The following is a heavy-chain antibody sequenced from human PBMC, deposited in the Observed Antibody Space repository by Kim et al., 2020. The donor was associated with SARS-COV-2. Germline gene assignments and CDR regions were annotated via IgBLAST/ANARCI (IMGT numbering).Heavy chain of an antibody. CDR2: INTNTGNP. CDR3: ARDGEQLSPYYYYYMDV. D-gene: IGHD6-6*01. V-gene: IGHV7-4-1*02. CDR1: GYTFTSYA. Sequence: APVKVSCKASGYTFTSYAMNWVRQAPGQGLEWMGWINTNTGNPTYAQGFTGRFVFSLDTSVSTAYLQISSLKAEDTAVYYCARDGEQLSPYYYYYMDVWGKGTTVTVSS. J-gene: IGHJ6*03.